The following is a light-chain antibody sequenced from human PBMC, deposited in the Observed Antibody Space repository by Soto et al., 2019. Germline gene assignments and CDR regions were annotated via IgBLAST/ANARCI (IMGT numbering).Light chain of an antibody. V-gene: IGLV1-51*01. CDR3: ATWDGKV. J-gene: IGLJ1*01. CDR1: SSNIGNNH. CDR2: DNN. Sequence: QSVLTQPPSVSAAPGQKVTISCSGSSSNIGNNHVAWYQQLPGTAPKLLIYDNNKRPSGIPDRFSGSKSGTSATLGITGLKTGEEADYYFATWDGKVFGTGTKVTVL.